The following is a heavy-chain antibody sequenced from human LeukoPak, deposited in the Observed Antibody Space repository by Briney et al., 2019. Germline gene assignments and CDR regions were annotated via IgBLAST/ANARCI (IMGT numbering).Heavy chain of an antibody. D-gene: IGHD2-15*01. Sequence: SETLSLTCTVSGGSISSSSYYWGWIRQPPGKGLEWIGSIYYSGSTYYNPSLKSRVTISVDTSKNQFSLKLSSVTAADTAVYYCARHFIVVVVAAGHHDAFDIWGQGTMVTVSS. CDR2: IYYSGST. J-gene: IGHJ3*02. V-gene: IGHV4-39*01. CDR3: ARHFIVVVVAAGHHDAFDI. CDR1: GGSISSSSYY.